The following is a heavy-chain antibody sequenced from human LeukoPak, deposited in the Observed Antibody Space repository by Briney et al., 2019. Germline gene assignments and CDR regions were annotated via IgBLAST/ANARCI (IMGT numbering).Heavy chain of an antibody. J-gene: IGHJ4*02. CDR3: AKEARYDSSGYLDY. CDR1: GFTFSSYA. CDR2: ISGSGGST. V-gene: IGHV3-23*01. Sequence: GGSLRLSCAAPGFTFSSYAMSWVRQAPGKGLEWVSAISGSGGSTYYADSVKGRFTISKDNSKNTLYLQMNSLRAEDTAVYYCAKEARYDSSGYLDYWGQGTLVTVSS. D-gene: IGHD3-22*01.